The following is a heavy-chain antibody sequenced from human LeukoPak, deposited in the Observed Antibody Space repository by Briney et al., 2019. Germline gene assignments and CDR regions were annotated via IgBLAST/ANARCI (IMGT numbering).Heavy chain of an antibody. J-gene: IGHJ4*02. D-gene: IGHD5-18*01. V-gene: IGHV3-33*01. CDR3: ARDRRGTGDSYGDY. Sequence: GGSLRLSCAASGFTFSSYGMHWVRQAPGKGLEWVAVIWYDGSNKYYADSVKGRFTISRDNSKNTLYLQMNSLRAEDTGVYYCARDRRGTGDSYGDYWGQGTLVTVSS. CDR1: GFTFSSYG. CDR2: IWYDGSNK.